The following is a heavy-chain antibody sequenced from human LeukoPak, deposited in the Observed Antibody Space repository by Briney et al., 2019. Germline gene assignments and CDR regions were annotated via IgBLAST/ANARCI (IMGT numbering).Heavy chain of an antibody. CDR1: GGSISSYY. CDR3: ARDHYATNAFDI. J-gene: IGHJ3*02. Sequence: KPSETLSLTCTVSGGSISSYYWSWIRQPPGKGLEWIAYIYYSGSTNYNPSLKSRVTISVDTSKNQFSLKLSSVTAADTAVYYCARDHYATNAFDIWGQGTMVTVSS. CDR2: IYYSGST. D-gene: IGHD1-26*01. V-gene: IGHV4-59*01.